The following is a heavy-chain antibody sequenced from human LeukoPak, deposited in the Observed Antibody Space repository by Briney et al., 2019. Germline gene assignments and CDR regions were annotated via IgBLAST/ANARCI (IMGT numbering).Heavy chain of an antibody. CDR1: GFTFSSYG. CDR3: AKCSELMVPPGPFGY. D-gene: IGHD3-10*02. V-gene: IGHV3-30*18. Sequence: GRSLRLSCAASGFTFSSYGMHWVRQAPGKGLEWVAVISYDGSNKYYADSVKGRFTISRDNSKNTLYLQMNSLRAEDTAVYYCAKCSELMVPPGPFGYWGQRTLVTVSS. J-gene: IGHJ4*02. CDR2: ISYDGSNK.